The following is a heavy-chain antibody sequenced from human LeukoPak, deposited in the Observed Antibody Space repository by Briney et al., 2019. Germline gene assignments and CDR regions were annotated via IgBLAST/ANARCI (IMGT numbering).Heavy chain of an antibody. J-gene: IGHJ3*02. CDR1: GFTFSSYG. Sequence: GGSLRLSCAASGFTFSSYGMHWVRQAPGKGLEWVAVISYDGSNKYYADSVKGRFTISRDNSENTLYLQMNSLRAEDTAVYYCWLEYDSSGYYSTGAFDIWGQGTMVTVSS. D-gene: IGHD3-22*01. CDR3: WLEYDSSGYYSTGAFDI. V-gene: IGHV3-30*03. CDR2: ISYDGSNK.